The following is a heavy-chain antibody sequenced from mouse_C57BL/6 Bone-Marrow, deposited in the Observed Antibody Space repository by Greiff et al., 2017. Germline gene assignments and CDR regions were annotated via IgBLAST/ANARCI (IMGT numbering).Heavy chain of an antibody. J-gene: IGHJ1*03. D-gene: IGHD1-1*01. V-gene: IGHV1-54*01. CDR3: ARWTTVVAEYFDV. Sequence: QVQLQQSGAELVRPGTSVKVSCKASGYAFTNYLIEWVKQRPGQGLEWIGVINPGSGGTNYNEKFKGKATLTADKSSSTAYMQLSSLTSEDSAVYFCARWTTVVAEYFDVWGTGTTVTVSS. CDR2: INPGSGGT. CDR1: GYAFTNYL.